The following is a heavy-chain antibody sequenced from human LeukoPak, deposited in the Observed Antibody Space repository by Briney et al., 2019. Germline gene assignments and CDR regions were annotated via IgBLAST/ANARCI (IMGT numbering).Heavy chain of an antibody. V-gene: IGHV3-21*01. Sequence: GGSLRLSCAASGFTFSSYSMNWVRQAPGKGLEWVSSISSSSSYIYYADSVKGRFTISRDNSKNTLYLQMGSLRAEDMAVYYCARRPDSGSYYVDYWGQGTLVTVSS. CDR1: GFTFSSYS. CDR3: ARRPDSGSYYVDY. D-gene: IGHD1-26*01. J-gene: IGHJ4*02. CDR2: ISSSSSYI.